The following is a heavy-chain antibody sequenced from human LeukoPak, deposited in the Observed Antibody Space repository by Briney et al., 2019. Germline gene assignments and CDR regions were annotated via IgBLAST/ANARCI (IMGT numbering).Heavy chain of an antibody. CDR1: GFPFSTHS. CDR2: IKNAGIDT. J-gene: IGHJ6*03. Sequence: GGSLRLSCAASGFPFSTHSLNWVRQAPGKGLVWVSRIKNAGIDTIYADSVKGRFTVSRDNAKNTVYLQMSSLRAEDTAVYYCARGGYGHNMDVWGEGTTVTVSS. D-gene: IGHD3-10*01. V-gene: IGHV3-74*01. CDR3: ARGGYGHNMDV.